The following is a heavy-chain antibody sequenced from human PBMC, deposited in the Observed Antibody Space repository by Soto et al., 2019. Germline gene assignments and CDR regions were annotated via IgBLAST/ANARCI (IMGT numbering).Heavy chain of an antibody. V-gene: IGHV1-69*01. CDR2: IIPIFGTT. Sequence: QVQLVQSGAEVKEPGSAVKVSCKAPADSFISYGISWVRQAPGQGLEWMGGIIPIFGTTNYAEKFQGRVTINADESTNTAYMELRRLRSEDTALYYCARVFPDGWVEPGVVRGYLDTWGRGTLVTVSS. J-gene: IGHJ4*02. CDR1: ADSFISYG. CDR3: ARVFPDGWVEPGVVRGYLDT. D-gene: IGHD3-3*01.